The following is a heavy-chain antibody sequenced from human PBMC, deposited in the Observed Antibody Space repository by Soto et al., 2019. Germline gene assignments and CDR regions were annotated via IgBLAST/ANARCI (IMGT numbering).Heavy chain of an antibody. CDR1: SGPSSSHN. CDR3: VRQGIGPLHGLVDV. D-gene: IGHD3-10*01. V-gene: IGHV4-59*08. J-gene: IGHJ6*02. CDR2: VYYTGGT. Sequence: QVELQQSGPRLVKPSEILSLTCSVSSGPSSSHNWGWIRQSRGRGLEWIGYVYYTGGTSYNPSLRSRVTISADTSTNHISLTLSSVTAADTAVYYCVRQGIGPLHGLVDVWGQGTTVSVSS.